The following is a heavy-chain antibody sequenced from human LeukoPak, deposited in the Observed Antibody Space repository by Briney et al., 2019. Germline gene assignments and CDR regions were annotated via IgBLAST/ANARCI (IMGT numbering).Heavy chain of an antibody. D-gene: IGHD1-26*01. J-gene: IGHJ1*01. CDR2: ISWNSGSI. CDR1: GFTFDDYA. V-gene: IGHV3-9*01. CDR3: AKDSIVAEYFQH. Sequence: GGSLRLSCAASGFTFDDYAMHWVRQAPGKGLGWVSGISWNSGSIGYADSVKGRFTISRDNAKNSLYLQMNSLRAEDTALYYCAKDSIVAEYFQHWGQGTLVTVSS.